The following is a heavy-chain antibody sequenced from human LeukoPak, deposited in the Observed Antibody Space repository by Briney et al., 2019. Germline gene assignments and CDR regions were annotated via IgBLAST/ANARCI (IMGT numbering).Heavy chain of an antibody. D-gene: IGHD3-22*01. CDR3: ARGCYYERSGYCPFDN. CDR2: IYSGGGT. J-gene: IGHJ4*02. CDR1: GFIVSNNY. Sequence: GGSLRLSCAASGFIVSNNYMNWVRQAPGKGLEWVSIIYSGGGTYYADSVKGRFTISRDNSKNTLYLQMNSLRADDTAVYYCARGCYYERSGYCPFDNWGPGTLVTVSS. V-gene: IGHV3-53*01.